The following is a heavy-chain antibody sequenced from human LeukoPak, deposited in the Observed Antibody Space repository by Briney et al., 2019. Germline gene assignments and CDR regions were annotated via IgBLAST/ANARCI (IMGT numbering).Heavy chain of an antibody. CDR3: ARDRTPNWSAYSNPSFNY. CDR2: ISYDGTNK. D-gene: IGHD4-11*01. J-gene: IGHJ4*02. V-gene: IGHV3-30*07. Sequence: GGSLRLSCAASGFTFSTYAIHLGRQSPGKVLEWVAFISYDGTNKNYADSVKGRFTISRDNSKNKLYLQLNRMSAEDTAVYYCARDRTPNWSAYSNPSFNYWGQGTLVTVSS. CDR1: GFTFSTYA.